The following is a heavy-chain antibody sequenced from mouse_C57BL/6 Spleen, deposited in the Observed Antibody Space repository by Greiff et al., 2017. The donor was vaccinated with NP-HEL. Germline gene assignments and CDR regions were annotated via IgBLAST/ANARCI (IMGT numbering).Heavy chain of an antibody. V-gene: IGHV1-15*01. CDR1: GYTFTDYE. CDR3: TRDYSNYFDY. J-gene: IGHJ2*01. D-gene: IGHD2-5*01. Sequence: VQLQQSGAELVRPGASVTLSCKASGYTFTDYEMHWVKQTPVHGLEWIGAIDPETGGTAYNQKVKGKAILSADKSSSTAYMELRSLTSEDSAVYYCTRDYSNYFDYWGQGTTLTVSS. CDR2: IDPETGGT.